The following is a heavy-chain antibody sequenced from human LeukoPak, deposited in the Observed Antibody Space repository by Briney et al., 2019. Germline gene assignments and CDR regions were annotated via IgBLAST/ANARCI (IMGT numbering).Heavy chain of an antibody. V-gene: IGHV4-34*01. J-gene: IGHJ6*02. CDR1: GGSFSGYY. Sequence: SETLSLTCAVYGGSFSGYYWSWIRQPPGKGLEWIGEINHSGSTNYNPSLESRVTISVDTSKNQFSLKLSSVTAADTAVYYCATPGGTGTHYYYGMDVWGQGTTVTVSS. CDR2: INHSGST. D-gene: IGHD1-1*01. CDR3: ATPGGTGTHYYYGMDV.